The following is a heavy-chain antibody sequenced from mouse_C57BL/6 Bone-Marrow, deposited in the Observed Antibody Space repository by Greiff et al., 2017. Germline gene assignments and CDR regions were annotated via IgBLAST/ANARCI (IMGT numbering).Heavy chain of an antibody. CDR3: ARHGNYLYYYAMDY. D-gene: IGHD2-1*01. Sequence: EVQLVESGGDLVKPGGSLKLSCAASGFTFSSYGMSWVRQTPGKRLEWVATISSGGSYTYYPDSVKGRFTISRDNAKNTLYLQMSSLKSEDTAMYYCARHGNYLYYYAMDYWGQGTSVTVSS. V-gene: IGHV5-6*01. CDR2: ISSGGSYT. CDR1: GFTFSSYG. J-gene: IGHJ4*01.